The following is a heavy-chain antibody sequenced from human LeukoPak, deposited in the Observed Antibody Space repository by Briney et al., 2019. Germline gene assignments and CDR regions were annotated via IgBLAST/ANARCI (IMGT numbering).Heavy chain of an antibody. CDR1: GFTFSSYA. V-gene: IGHV3-23*01. D-gene: IGHD3-22*01. Sequence: PGGSLRLSCAASGFTFSSYAMSWVRQAPGKGLEWVSAISGSGGSTYYADSVKGRFTISRDNSKNTLYLQMNSLRAEDTAVYYCAKDQSITMIVVVPKMAFDIWGQGTMVTVSS. CDR3: AKDQSITMIVVVPKMAFDI. J-gene: IGHJ3*02. CDR2: ISGSGGST.